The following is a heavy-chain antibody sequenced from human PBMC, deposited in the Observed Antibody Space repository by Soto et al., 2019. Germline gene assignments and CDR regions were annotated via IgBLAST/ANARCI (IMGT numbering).Heavy chain of an antibody. J-gene: IGHJ1*01. D-gene: IGHD3-22*01. V-gene: IGHV1-69*02. CDR1: GGTFSSYT. Sequence: QVQLVQSGAEVKKPGSSVKVSCKASGGTFSSYTISWVRQAPGQGLEWMGRIIPILGIANYAQKFQGRVTITADKSTSTAYMELSSRRSEDTAVYYCARSPVYYYDSSGYSFQHWGQGTLVTVSS. CDR2: IIPILGIA. CDR3: ARSPVYYYDSSGYSFQH.